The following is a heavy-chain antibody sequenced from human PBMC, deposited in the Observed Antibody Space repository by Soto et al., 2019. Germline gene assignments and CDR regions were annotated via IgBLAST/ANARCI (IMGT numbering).Heavy chain of an antibody. D-gene: IGHD6-19*01. Sequence: EVQLLESGGGLVQPGGSLRLSCAASGFTFSSYAMNWVRQAPGKGLEWVSVISGSGGSTYYADSVKGRFTISRDNSKNXXYXQMNSLRAEDTAVYYCARRSSGWYFDYWGQGTLVTVSS. CDR1: GFTFSSYA. J-gene: IGHJ4*02. CDR3: ARRSSGWYFDY. V-gene: IGHV3-23*01. CDR2: ISGSGGST.